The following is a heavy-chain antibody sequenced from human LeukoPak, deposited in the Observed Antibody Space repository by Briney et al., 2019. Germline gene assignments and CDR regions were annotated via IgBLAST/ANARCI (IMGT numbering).Heavy chain of an antibody. Sequence: GGSLRLSCAASGFTFSSYWMSWVRQAPGKGLEWVANIKQDGSEKYYVDSVEGRFTISRDNAKNSLYLQMNSLRAEDTAVYYCARVRGSGSYEGNFDYWGQGTLVTVSS. D-gene: IGHD3-10*01. CDR2: IKQDGSEK. V-gene: IGHV3-7*01. CDR3: ARVRGSGSYEGNFDY. J-gene: IGHJ4*02. CDR1: GFTFSSYW.